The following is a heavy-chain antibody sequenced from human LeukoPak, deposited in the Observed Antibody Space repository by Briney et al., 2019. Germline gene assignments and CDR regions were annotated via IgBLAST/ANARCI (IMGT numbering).Heavy chain of an antibody. V-gene: IGHV1-46*01. CDR2: INPSGGST. Sequence: KXSCXASGYTFTSYYMHWVRQAPGQGLEWMGMINPSGGSTSYAQKFQGRVTMTRDTSTSTVYMELSSLRSEDTAVYYCAARSASGFRGAYYYYYMDVWGKGTTVTVSS. D-gene: IGHD3-22*01. J-gene: IGHJ6*03. CDR3: AARSASGFRGAYYYYYMDV. CDR1: GYTFTSYY.